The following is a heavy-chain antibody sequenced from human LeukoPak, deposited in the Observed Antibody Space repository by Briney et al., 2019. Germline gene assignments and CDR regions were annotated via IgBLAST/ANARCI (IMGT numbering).Heavy chain of an antibody. CDR3: AGAPSWYVYY. D-gene: IGHD6-13*01. J-gene: IGHJ4*02. Sequence: PSETLSLTCTVSGGSISSSSYYWSWIRQPPGKGLEWIGEINHSGSTNYNPSLKSRVTISVDTSKNQFSLKLSSVTAADTAVYYCAGAPSWYVYYWGQGTLVTVSS. CDR1: GGSISSSSYY. CDR2: INHSGST. V-gene: IGHV4-39*07.